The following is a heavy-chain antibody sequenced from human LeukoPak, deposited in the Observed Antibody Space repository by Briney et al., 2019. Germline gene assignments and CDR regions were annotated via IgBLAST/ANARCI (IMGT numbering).Heavy chain of an antibody. D-gene: IGHD3-9*01. J-gene: IGHJ6*03. Sequence: GASVKVSCKASGYTFTNYDINWVRQATGQGLEWMGWMNPNSGNTGYAQKFQGRVTMTRNTSISTAYMELSSLRSEDTAVYYCARVRAKSLRYFDWLSYYYYMDVWGKGTTVTISS. CDR2: MNPNSGNT. CDR3: ARVRAKSLRYFDWLSYYYYMDV. V-gene: IGHV1-8*01. CDR1: GYTFTNYD.